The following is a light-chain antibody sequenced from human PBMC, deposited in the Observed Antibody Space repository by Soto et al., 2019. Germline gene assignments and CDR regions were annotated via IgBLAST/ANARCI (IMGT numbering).Light chain of an antibody. CDR1: SGHSSYA. J-gene: IGLJ3*02. CDR3: QTWGTGGV. Sequence: QSVLTQTPSASASLGASVKLTCTLSSGHSSYAIAWHQQQPEKGPRFLMKLNSDGSHSEGDGIPDRFSGSSSGAERYLTISSLQSEDEADYYCQTWGTGGVFGGGTKVTVL. V-gene: IGLV4-69*01. CDR2: LNSDGSH.